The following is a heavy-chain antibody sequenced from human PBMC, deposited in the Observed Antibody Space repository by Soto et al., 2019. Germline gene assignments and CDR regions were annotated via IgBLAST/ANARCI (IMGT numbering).Heavy chain of an antibody. Sequence: XESLRLSCAASGFTFSSYAMSWVRQAPGKGLEWVSAISGSGGSTYYADSVKGRFTISRDNSKNTLYLQMNSLRAEDTAVYYCAKFSGYYFYFDYWGQGTLVTVSS. V-gene: IGHV3-23*01. J-gene: IGHJ4*02. CDR3: AKFSGYYFYFDY. D-gene: IGHD3-22*01. CDR1: GFTFSSYA. CDR2: ISGSGGST.